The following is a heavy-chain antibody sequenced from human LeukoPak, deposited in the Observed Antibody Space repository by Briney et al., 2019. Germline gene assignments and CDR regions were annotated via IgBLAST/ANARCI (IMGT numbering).Heavy chain of an antibody. CDR2: INPNSGGT. V-gene: IGHV1-2*06. D-gene: IGHD3-22*01. CDR1: EYTFTGYY. J-gene: IGHJ4*02. Sequence: ASVKVSCKASEYTFTGYYIHWVRQAPGQGLEWMGRINPNSGGTNYAQMFQGRVTMTRDTSISTAYMELSRLRSDDTAVYYCARGYYDSRGYYSIDYWGQGTLVTVSS. CDR3: ARGYYDSRGYYSIDY.